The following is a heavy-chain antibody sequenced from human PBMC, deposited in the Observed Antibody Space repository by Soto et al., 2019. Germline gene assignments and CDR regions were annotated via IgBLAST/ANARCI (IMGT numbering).Heavy chain of an antibody. CDR2: ISYDGSNK. CDR3: ANDPTYYYDSSGSG. D-gene: IGHD3-22*01. CDR1: GFTFSSYG. V-gene: IGHV3-30*18. Sequence: GGSLRLSCAASGFTFSSYGMHWVRQAPVKGLEWVAVISYDGSNKYYADSVKGRFTISRDNSKNTLYLQMNSLRAEDTAVYYCANDPTYYYDSSGSGGGQGTLVTVSS. J-gene: IGHJ4*02.